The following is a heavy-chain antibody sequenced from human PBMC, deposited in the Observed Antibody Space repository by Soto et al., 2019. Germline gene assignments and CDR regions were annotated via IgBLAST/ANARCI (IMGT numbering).Heavy chain of an antibody. CDR1: GGSFSGYY. J-gene: IGHJ6*02. D-gene: IGHD6-6*01. V-gene: IGHV4-34*01. CDR2: INHSGST. Sequence: SETLSLTCAVYGGSFSGYYWSWIRQPPGKGLEWIGEINHSGSTNYNPSLKSRVTISVDTSKNQFSLKLSSVTAADTAVYYCATLRIADRPYYYYGMDVWGQGTTVTVSS. CDR3: ATLRIADRPYYYYGMDV.